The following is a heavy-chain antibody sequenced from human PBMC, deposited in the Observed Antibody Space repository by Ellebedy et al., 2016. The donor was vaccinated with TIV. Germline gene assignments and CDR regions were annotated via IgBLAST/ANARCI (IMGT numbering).Heavy chain of an antibody. Sequence: GGSLRLSXAASGFTFRDYVMHWVRQAPGRGLEWVAVISFAGNHRHYTDSVQGRITVSRDNSMNTLYLQMDSLTSEDTAVYYCARLMEVATVVYYYGMDVWGQGTTVTVSS. CDR1: GFTFRDYV. J-gene: IGHJ6*02. D-gene: IGHD5-24*01. V-gene: IGHV3-30-3*01. CDR3: ARLMEVATVVYYYGMDV. CDR2: ISFAGNHR.